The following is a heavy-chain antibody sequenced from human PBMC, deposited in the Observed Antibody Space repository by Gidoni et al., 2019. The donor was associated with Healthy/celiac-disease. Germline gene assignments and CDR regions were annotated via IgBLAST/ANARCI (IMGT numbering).Heavy chain of an antibody. J-gene: IGHJ6*02. CDR2: INHSGST. CDR3: ARGPYSSSWFSSVDYGMDV. Sequence: QVQLQQWGAGLLTPSETLSLTCAVYGWSFSGYYWSWIRQPPGKGLEWIGEINHSGSTNYNPSLKSRVTISVDTSKNQFSLKLSSVTAADTAVYYCARGPYSSSWFSSVDYGMDVWGQGTTVTVSS. D-gene: IGHD6-13*01. CDR1: GWSFSGYY. V-gene: IGHV4-34*01.